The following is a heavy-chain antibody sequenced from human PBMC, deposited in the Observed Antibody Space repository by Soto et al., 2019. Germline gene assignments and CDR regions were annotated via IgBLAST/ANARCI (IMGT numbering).Heavy chain of an antibody. Sequence: EVQLLESGGGLVQPGGSLRLSCAASGFTFSSYAMGWVRQAPGPGLEWVSVIDGSGGDTSLEDSVKGRFTISRDNSENTLYPHMNSLRAEDTARYYCVKETVAAAYVETSPFDFWGQGIQVTVSA. V-gene: IGHV3-23*01. CDR1: GFTFSSYA. CDR3: VKETVAAAYVETSPFDF. J-gene: IGHJ4*02. D-gene: IGHD2-15*01. CDR2: IDGSGGDT.